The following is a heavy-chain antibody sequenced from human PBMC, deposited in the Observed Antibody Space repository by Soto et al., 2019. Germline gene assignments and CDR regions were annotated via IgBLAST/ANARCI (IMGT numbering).Heavy chain of an antibody. CDR3: ARERWFSPLHYYYLLDV. CDR1: GFTFHNFW. J-gene: IGHJ6*02. V-gene: IGHV3-7*01. Sequence: VQLVESGGGVVQPGRSLRLSCAASGFTFHNFWVTWVRQAPGKGLEWVANIHPDGSEAYYVDSLKGRFTISRDNGKNSLYLQMNNLRVEDTAVYYCARERWFSPLHYYYLLDVWGQGTTVTVSS. D-gene: IGHD2-15*01. CDR2: IHPDGSEA.